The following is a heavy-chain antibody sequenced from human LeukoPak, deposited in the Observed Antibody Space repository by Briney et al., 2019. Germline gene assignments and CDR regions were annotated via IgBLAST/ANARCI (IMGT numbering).Heavy chain of an antibody. V-gene: IGHV4-59*11. J-gene: IGHJ3*01. CDR3: ARLLDNDVSGDPDTFDV. Sequence: SETLSLTCTVSGASLIGHYWSWIRQPPGKRLEWIGYVSYTGRTKYNPSLQSRVTISIDTSKSQFSLKLTSVTSADTAEYCCARLLDNDVSGDPDTFDVWGQGTTVIVSS. CDR2: VSYTGRT. D-gene: IGHD3-22*01. CDR1: GASLIGHY.